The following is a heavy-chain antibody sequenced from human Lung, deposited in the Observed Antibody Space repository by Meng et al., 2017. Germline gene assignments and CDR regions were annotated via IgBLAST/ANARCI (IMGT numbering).Heavy chain of an antibody. V-gene: IGHV1-2*06. Sequence: QVQLVQSGAEVKKPGAPVKVSCKPSGYNFPDYYIHWVRRAPGQGLEWMRRINPKSGDTHYAQKFQARVTMTGDTSISTAYMELSGLRSDDTAMYYCARDEDISAAGKLFGDYWGQGTLVTVSS. CDR2: INPKSGDT. D-gene: IGHD6-25*01. CDR3: ARDEDISAAGKLFGDY. CDR1: GYNFPDYY. J-gene: IGHJ4*02.